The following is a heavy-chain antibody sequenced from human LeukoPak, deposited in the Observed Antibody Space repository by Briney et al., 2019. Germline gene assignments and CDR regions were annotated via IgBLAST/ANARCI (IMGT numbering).Heavy chain of an antibody. Sequence: GGTLRLSCAASGFTFSSYGMSWVRQAPGKGLEWVSSISSSSSYIYYADSVKGRFTISRDNAKNSLYLQMNSLRAEDTAVYYCARGRMLYYYDSSGYPFDYWGQGSLVTVSS. CDR2: ISSSSSYI. V-gene: IGHV3-21*01. D-gene: IGHD3-22*01. J-gene: IGHJ4*02. CDR3: ARGRMLYYYDSSGYPFDY. CDR1: GFTFSSYG.